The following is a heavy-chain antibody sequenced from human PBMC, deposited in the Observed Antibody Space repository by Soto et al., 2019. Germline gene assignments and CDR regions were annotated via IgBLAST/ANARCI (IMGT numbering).Heavy chain of an antibody. CDR2: IYYSGST. CDR3: AGGIAVDAFDI. Sequence: QLQLQESGPGLVKPSETLSLTCTVSGGSISSSSYYWGWIRQPPGKGLEWIGSIYYSGSTYYNPSLHTXXTXSXGTSKNQFSLKLSSVTAADTAVYYWAGGIAVDAFDIWGQGTMVTVSS. CDR1: GGSISSSSYY. V-gene: IGHV4-39*01. D-gene: IGHD6-19*01. J-gene: IGHJ3*02.